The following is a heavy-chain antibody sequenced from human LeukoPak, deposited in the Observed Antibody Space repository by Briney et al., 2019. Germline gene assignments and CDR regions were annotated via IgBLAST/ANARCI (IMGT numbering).Heavy chain of an antibody. CDR3: ARGDSSSSFWFDP. Sequence: SETLSLTCTVSGYSLSSGYYWGWIRQPPGKGLEWIGSIYHSGSTYYNPSLKSRVTISVDTSKNQFSLKLSSVTAADTAVYYCARGDSSSSFWFDPWGQGTLVTVSS. D-gene: IGHD6-6*01. J-gene: IGHJ5*02. CDR1: GYSLSSGYY. V-gene: IGHV4-38-2*02. CDR2: IYHSGST.